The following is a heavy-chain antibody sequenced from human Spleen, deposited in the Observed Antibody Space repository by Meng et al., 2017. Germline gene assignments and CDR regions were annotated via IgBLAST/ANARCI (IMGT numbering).Heavy chain of an antibody. CDR2: IIPIFGTA. V-gene: IGHV1-69*01. CDR3: AKAAVAGIWSYFDN. Sequence: QVQRVQSGAEVKKPGSSVKVSCKASGGTFSSYAISWVRQAPGQGLEWMGGIIPIFGTANYAQKFQGRVTITADESTSTAYMELSSLRSEDTAVYLCAKAAVAGIWSYFDNWGQGILVTVSS. CDR1: GGTFSSYA. J-gene: IGHJ4*02. D-gene: IGHD6-19*01.